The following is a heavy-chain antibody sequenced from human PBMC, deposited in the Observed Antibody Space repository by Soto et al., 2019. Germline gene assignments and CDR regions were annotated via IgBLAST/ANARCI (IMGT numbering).Heavy chain of an antibody. J-gene: IGHJ4*02. V-gene: IGHV3-9*01. D-gene: IGHD6-13*01. CDR3: AKEVAALDY. CDR2: MSWNSGSI. CDR1: GFTFDDYA. Sequence: ESGGGVVQPGRSLRLSCAASGFTFDDYAMHWVRQAPGKGLEWVSGMSWNSGSIGYADSVKGRFTISRDNAKNSLYLQMNSLRAEDTALYYCAKEVAALDYWGQGTLVTVSS.